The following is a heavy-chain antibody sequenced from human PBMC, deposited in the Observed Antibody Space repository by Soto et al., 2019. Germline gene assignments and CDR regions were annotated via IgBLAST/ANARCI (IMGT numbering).Heavy chain of an antibody. CDR3: ASRIRGVGGYFDY. CDR2: ISSSGSTT. V-gene: IGHV3-11*01. D-gene: IGHD3-10*01. Sequence: GGSLRLSCAASGFSFSDYYMSWIRQAPGKGLEWVSYISSSGSTTYHADSVKGRFTISRDNAKNSLYLQMNSLRAEYTAVYYCASRIRGVGGYFDYWGQGTLVTVSS. J-gene: IGHJ4*02. CDR1: GFSFSDYY.